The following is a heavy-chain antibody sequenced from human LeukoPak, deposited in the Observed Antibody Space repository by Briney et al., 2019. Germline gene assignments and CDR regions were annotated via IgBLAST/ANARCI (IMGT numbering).Heavy chain of an antibody. V-gene: IGHV1-18*04. D-gene: IGHD3-10*01. Sequence: EASVKVSCKASGYTFSGYYVHWVRQAPGQGLEWMGWISAYNGNTKYAQKLQGRVTMTTDTSTSTAYVELRSLRSDDTAVYYCARGPSITMVRGGQWHYYMDVWGKGTTVTISS. J-gene: IGHJ6*03. CDR2: ISAYNGNT. CDR3: ARGPSITMVRGGQWHYYMDV. CDR1: GYTFSGYY.